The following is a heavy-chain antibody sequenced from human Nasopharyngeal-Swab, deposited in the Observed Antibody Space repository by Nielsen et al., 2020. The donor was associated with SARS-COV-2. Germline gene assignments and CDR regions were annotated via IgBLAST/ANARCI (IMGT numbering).Heavy chain of an antibody. CDR2: ISSSNSYI. V-gene: IGHV3-21*04. J-gene: IGHJ4*02. Sequence: GESLKISCAASGFTFSSYSMNWVRQAPGKGLEWVSSISSSNSYIYYADSVKGRFTISRDNAKNSLYLQMNSLRAEDTAVYYCARAASGGIFGVVIKSGFDYWGQGTLVTVSS. D-gene: IGHD3-3*01. CDR3: ARAASGGIFGVVIKSGFDY. CDR1: GFTFSSYS.